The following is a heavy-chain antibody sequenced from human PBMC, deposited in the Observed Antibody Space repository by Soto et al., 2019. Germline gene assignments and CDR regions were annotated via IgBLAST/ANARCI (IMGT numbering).Heavy chain of an antibody. CDR3: ARGRSSGYYLYYYYGMDV. Sequence: PSETLSLTCAVYGGSFSCYYWSWMRQPPGKGLEWIGEINHSGSTNYNPSLKSRVTISVDTSENQFSLKLSSVTAADTAVYYCARGRSSGYYLYYYYGMDVWGQGTTVTVSS. CDR1: GGSFSCYY. V-gene: IGHV4-34*01. CDR2: INHSGST. D-gene: IGHD3-22*01. J-gene: IGHJ6*02.